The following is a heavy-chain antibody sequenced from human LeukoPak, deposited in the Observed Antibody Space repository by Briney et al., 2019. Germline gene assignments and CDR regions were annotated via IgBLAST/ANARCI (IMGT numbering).Heavy chain of an antibody. Sequence: EASETLSLTCAVYGGSFSGYYWSWIRQPPGKGLEWIGEINHSGSTNYNPSLKSRVTISVDTSKNQFSLKLSSVTAADTAVYYCARAGRVVVFDYWGQGTLVTVSS. CDR2: INHSGST. CDR1: GGSFSGYY. V-gene: IGHV4-34*01. D-gene: IGHD3-22*01. CDR3: ARAGRVVVFDY. J-gene: IGHJ4*02.